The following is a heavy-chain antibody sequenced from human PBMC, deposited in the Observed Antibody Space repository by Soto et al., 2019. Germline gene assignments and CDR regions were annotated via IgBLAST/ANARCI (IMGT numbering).Heavy chain of an antibody. D-gene: IGHD3-10*01. CDR1: GGSFGDNY. V-gene: IGHV4-34*01. Sequence: QVHLQQWGAGLLKPSETLSLTCSVNGGSFGDNYWSWIRQTPGKGLEWIGEINHRATTNYNSSLKSRVLISIDTSPNAFSLRLTSVAAADTAVYYCARGRTVVRGVIMRRYFDSWGQGTLVSVSS. CDR2: INHRATT. CDR3: ARGRTVVRGVIMRRYFDS. J-gene: IGHJ4*02.